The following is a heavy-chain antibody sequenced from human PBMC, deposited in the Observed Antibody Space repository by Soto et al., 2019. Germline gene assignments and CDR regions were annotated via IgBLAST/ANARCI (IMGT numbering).Heavy chain of an antibody. CDR1: GYTFTTYG. V-gene: IGHV1-18*01. J-gene: IGHJ6*02. D-gene: IGHD3-16*01. Sequence: QVQLVQSGAEVKKPGASVTVSCKASGYTFTTYGVSWVRQAPGQGLEWLGWMNGYNGNAKYAENLQGRVTMTTDTSTSTAYMELRSLRSDDTAVYYCARMGDVPYYYYGMEVWGQGTTVTVSS. CDR2: MNGYNGNA. CDR3: ARMGDVPYYYYGMEV.